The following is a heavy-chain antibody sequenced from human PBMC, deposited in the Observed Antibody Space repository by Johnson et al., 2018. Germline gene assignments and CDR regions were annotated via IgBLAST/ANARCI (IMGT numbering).Heavy chain of an antibody. D-gene: IGHD6-13*01. J-gene: IGHJ1*01. V-gene: IGHV3-30*14. CDR2: LSYDGSYK. CDR3: ARGRIAAAGMAQYFQH. Sequence: QVQLVQSGGGSVQPGESLRLSCATSGFTFSTYAMHWVRQAPGQGLEWVATLSYDGSYKYYADSVKGRFTISRDNFKNTLWLQMDSLRAEDTAMYYCARGRIAAAGMAQYFQHWGQGTLVTVSS. CDR1: GFTFSTYA.